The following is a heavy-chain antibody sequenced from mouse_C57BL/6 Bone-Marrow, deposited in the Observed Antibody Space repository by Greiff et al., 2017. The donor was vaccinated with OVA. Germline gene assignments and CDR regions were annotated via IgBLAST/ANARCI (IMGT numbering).Heavy chain of an antibody. J-gene: IGHJ2*01. CDR1: GYAFSGYW. CDR3: ARGGIDY. CDR2: IYPGDGDT. Sequence: QVQLQQSGPELVKPGASVKISCKASGYAFSGYWMNWVKQRPGKGLEWIGQIYPGDGDTNYNGKFKGKATLTADKSSSTAYMQLSSLPSEDSAVYCCARGGIDYWGQGTTLTVSS. V-gene: IGHV1-80*01.